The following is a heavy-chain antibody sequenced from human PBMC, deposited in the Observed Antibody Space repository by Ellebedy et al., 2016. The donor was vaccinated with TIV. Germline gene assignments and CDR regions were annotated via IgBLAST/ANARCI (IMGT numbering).Heavy chain of an antibody. D-gene: IGHD6-19*01. Sequence: ASVKVSCKASGGIFSSYAITWVRQAPGQGLEWMGRIVPILGMTNYAQRFLGRLTITADRSTSTAFMELSSLKSEDTAVYYCARIGYNDNSGKDFWGLGTLVTVSS. J-gene: IGHJ4*02. V-gene: IGHV1-69*04. CDR2: IVPILGMT. CDR1: GGIFSSYA. CDR3: ARIGYNDNSGKDF.